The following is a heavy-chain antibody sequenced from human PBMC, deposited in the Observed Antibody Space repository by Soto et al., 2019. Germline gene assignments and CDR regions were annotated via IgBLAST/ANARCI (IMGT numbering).Heavy chain of an antibody. CDR2: IVVGSGNT. CDR1: GFTFTSSA. J-gene: IGHJ5*02. CDR3: AALVGYYYDSSGYYP. V-gene: IGHV1-58*02. Sequence: ASVKVSCKASGFTFTSSAMQWVRQARGQRLEWIGWIVVGSGNTNYAQKFQERVTITRDMSTSTAYMELSSLRSEDTAVYYCAALVGYYYDSSGYYPWGQGTLVTVSS. D-gene: IGHD3-22*01.